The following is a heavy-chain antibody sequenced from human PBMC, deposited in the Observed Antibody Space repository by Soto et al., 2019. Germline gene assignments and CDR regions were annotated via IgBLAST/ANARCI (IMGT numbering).Heavy chain of an antibody. Sequence: GSLRLSCAASGFTFSNAWMSWVRQAPGKGLEWVGRIKSKTDGGTTDYAAPVKGRLTISRDDSKNTLYLQMNSLKTEDTAVYYCTTVDYDSSGYYSFDYWGQGTLVTVSS. CDR3: TTVDYDSSGYYSFDY. CDR1: GFTFSNAW. J-gene: IGHJ4*02. CDR2: IKSKTDGGTT. D-gene: IGHD3-22*01. V-gene: IGHV3-15*01.